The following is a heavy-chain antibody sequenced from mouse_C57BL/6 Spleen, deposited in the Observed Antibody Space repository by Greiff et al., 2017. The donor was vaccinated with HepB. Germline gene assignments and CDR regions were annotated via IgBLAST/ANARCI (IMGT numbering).Heavy chain of an antibody. Sequence: EVQLVESGGGLVQPKGSLKLSCAASGFSFNTYAMNWVRQAPGKGLEWVARIRSKSNNYATYYADSVKDRFTISRDDSESMLYLQMNNLKTEDTAMYYCVRHADYYGSFYAMDYWGQGTSVTVSS. CDR3: VRHADYYGSFYAMDY. CDR1: GFSFNTYA. V-gene: IGHV10-1*01. D-gene: IGHD1-1*01. J-gene: IGHJ4*01. CDR2: IRSKSNNYAT.